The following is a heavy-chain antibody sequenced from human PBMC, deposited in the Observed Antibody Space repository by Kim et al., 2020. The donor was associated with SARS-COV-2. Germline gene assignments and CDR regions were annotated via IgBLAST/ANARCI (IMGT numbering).Heavy chain of an antibody. CDR3: ARHLQDSSSWDLFDY. Sequence: PSLKSRVTISVDTSKNQFSLKRSSVTAADTAVYYCARHLQDSSSWDLFDYWGQGTLVTVSS. J-gene: IGHJ4*02. D-gene: IGHD6-13*01. V-gene: IGHV4-39*01.